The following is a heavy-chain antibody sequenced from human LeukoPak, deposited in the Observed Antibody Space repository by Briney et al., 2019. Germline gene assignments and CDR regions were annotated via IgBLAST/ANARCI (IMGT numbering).Heavy chain of an antibody. Sequence: SETLSLTCTVSGGSINDASWNWIRKPPGQGLEWIGYIYHSGGTNYNPSLKSRVTISLDTSKDQFSLKLSSVTAADTAVYYCARVGTYYRSLDSWGQGTLVTVSS. J-gene: IGHJ4*02. CDR2: IYHSGGT. D-gene: IGHD3-10*01. V-gene: IGHV4-59*01. CDR1: GGSINDAS. CDR3: ARVGTYYRSLDS.